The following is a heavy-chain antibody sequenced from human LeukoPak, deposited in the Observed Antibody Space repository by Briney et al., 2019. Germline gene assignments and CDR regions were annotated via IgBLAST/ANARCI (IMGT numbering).Heavy chain of an antibody. Sequence: SETLSLTCTVSGGSISSYYWSWIRQPPGKGLEWIGYIYYSGSTNYNPSLKSRVTISVDTSKNQFSLKLSSVTAADTAVYYCAREVRGGSSFDYWGQGTLVTASS. CDR2: IYYSGST. CDR1: GGSISSYY. CDR3: AREVRGGSSFDY. D-gene: IGHD1-26*01. V-gene: IGHV4-59*01. J-gene: IGHJ4*02.